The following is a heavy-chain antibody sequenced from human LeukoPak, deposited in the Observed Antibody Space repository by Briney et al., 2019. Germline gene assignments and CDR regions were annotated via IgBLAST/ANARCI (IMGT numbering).Heavy chain of an antibody. CDR2: SYHSGGT. V-gene: IGHV4-38-2*02. CDR1: GYSIRSGYY. J-gene: IGHJ4*02. D-gene: IGHD3-10*01. Sequence: SETLSLTCTVSGYSIRSGYYWAWIRQPPGKGLEWIGSSYHSGGTDYNPSLKSRVTISVDTSKNQFSLKLSSVTAADTAVYYCARDRMVRGVIEFDYWGQGTLVTVSS. CDR3: ARDRMVRGVIEFDY.